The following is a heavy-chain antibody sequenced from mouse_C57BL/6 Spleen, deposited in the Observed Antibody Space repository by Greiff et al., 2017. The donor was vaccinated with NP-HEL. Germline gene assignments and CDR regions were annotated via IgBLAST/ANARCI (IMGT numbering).Heavy chain of an antibody. CDR1: GYTFTSYG. Sequence: VKLMESGAELARPGASVKLSCKASGYTFTSYGISWVKQRTGQGLEWIGEIYPRSGNTYYNEKFKGKATLTADKSSSTAYMELRSLTSEDSAVYFCARGLLRSYYFDYWGQGTTLTVSS. CDR3: ARGLLRSYYFDY. CDR2: IYPRSGNT. J-gene: IGHJ2*01. V-gene: IGHV1-81*01. D-gene: IGHD1-1*01.